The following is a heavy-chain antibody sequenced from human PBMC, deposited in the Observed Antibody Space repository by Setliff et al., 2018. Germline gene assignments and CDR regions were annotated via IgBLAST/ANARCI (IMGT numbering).Heavy chain of an antibody. CDR2: IYHSGST. CDR3: ARLYEFGELFSNY. CDR1: GYSISSGYY. Sequence: ETLSLTCAVSGYSISSGYYWGWIRQPPGKGLEWIGSIYHSGSTYYNPSLKSRVTISVDTSKNQFSLKLSSVTAADTAVYYCARLYEFGELFSNYWGQGTLVTVSS. D-gene: IGHD3-10*01. J-gene: IGHJ4*02. V-gene: IGHV4-38-2*01.